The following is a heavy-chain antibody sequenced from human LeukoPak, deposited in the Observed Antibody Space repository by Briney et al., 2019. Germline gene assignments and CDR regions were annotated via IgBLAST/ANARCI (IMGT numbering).Heavy chain of an antibody. J-gene: IGHJ4*02. CDR2: LSFDGDEK. V-gene: IGHV3-30-3*01. CDR3: ARGDGTSSGLYFQH. Sequence: PGGSLRLSCVASGFTFNTYSMHWVRQAPGKGLEWVAVLSFDGDEKHYADSVKGRFTISRDNSENTLQLEMNNLRHDDTAFYYCARGDGTSSGLYFQHWGQGIPVTVSS. CDR1: GFTFNTYS. D-gene: IGHD6-6*01.